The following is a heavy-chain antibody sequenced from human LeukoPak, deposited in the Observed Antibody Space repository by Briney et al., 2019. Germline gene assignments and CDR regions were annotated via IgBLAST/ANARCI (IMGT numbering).Heavy chain of an antibody. CDR2: IYYSGST. Sequence: SEALSLTCTVSGGSISSYYWSWIRQPPGKGLEWIAYIYYSGSTNYNPSLKSRVTMSVDASKNQFSLKLSSVTAADTAVYYCARTRDGYNPFDYWGQGTLVTVSS. J-gene: IGHJ4*02. CDR1: GGSISSYY. CDR3: ARTRDGYNPFDY. D-gene: IGHD5-24*01. V-gene: IGHV4-59*13.